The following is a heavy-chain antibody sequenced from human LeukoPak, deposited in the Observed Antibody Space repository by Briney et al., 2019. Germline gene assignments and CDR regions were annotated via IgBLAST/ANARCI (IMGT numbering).Heavy chain of an antibody. V-gene: IGHV3-30-3*01. J-gene: IGHJ6*02. Sequence: PGGSLRLSCAASGFTLSSYAMHWVRQAPGKGLEWVAVISYDGSNKYYADSVKGRFTISRDNSKNTLYLQMNSLRAEDTAVYYCARDPHSGYDFLRYYYYGMDVWGQGTTVTVSS. D-gene: IGHD5-12*01. CDR1: GFTLSSYA. CDR3: ARDPHSGYDFLRYYYYGMDV. CDR2: ISYDGSNK.